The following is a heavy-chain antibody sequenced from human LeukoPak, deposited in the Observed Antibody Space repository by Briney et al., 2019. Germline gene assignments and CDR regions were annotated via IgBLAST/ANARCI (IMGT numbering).Heavy chain of an antibody. CDR3: ANSLDLAVYAIDY. CDR1: GFTLGTYA. Sequence: PGGSLRLSCAASGFTLGTYATSWVRQAPGKGLEWVSGISGRGESTYYVDSVKGRFTISRDDSKKTVYLQMNSLRAEDTAVYYCANSLDLAVYAIDYWGQGTLVTVSS. V-gene: IGHV3-23*01. D-gene: IGHD2-8*01. CDR2: ISGRGEST. J-gene: IGHJ4*02.